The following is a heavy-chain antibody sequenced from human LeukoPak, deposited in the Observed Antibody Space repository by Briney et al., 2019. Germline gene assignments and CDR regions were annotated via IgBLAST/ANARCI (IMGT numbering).Heavy chain of an antibody. V-gene: IGHV4-30-4*01. J-gene: IGHJ5*02. CDR3: ARGMGDYDFWSGYHLFRYNWFDP. D-gene: IGHD3-3*01. CDR1: GVSISSGDYY. Sequence: PSETLSLTCTVSGVSISSGDYYWSWTRQPPGKGLEWIGYIYYSGSTYYNPSLKSRVTISVDTSKNQFSLKLSSVTAADTAVYYCARGMGDYDFWSGYHLFRYNWFDPWGQGTLVTVSS. CDR2: IYYSGST.